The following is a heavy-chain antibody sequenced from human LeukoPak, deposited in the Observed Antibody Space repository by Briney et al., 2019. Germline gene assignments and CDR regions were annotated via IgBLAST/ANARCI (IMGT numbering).Heavy chain of an antibody. J-gene: IGHJ4*02. CDR2: ISGSGGST. CDR1: GFTFSSYA. CDR3: AKHELRYFDWLSELYPESFPLNYYFDY. D-gene: IGHD3-9*01. V-gene: IGHV3-23*01. Sequence: GGSLRLSCAASGFTFSSYAMSWVRQAPGKGLEWVSAISGSGGSTYYADSVKGRFTISRDNSKNTLYLQMNSLRAEDTAVYYCAKHELRYFDWLSELYPESFPLNYYFDYWGQGTLATVSS.